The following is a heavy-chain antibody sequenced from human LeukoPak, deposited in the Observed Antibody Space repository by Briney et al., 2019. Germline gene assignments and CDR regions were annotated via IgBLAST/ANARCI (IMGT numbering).Heavy chain of an antibody. Sequence: PGRSLRLSCAASGFTVSSNYMSWVRQAPGKGLEWVSEIYSDTRTYYAASVEGRFSISRDNSQNTVYLQMNSMRAEDTAVYYCARDLREHGVFDIWGRGTMVTVSS. V-gene: IGHV3-53*01. J-gene: IGHJ3*02. CDR3: ARDLREHGVFDI. D-gene: IGHD1-26*01. CDR1: GFTVSSNY. CDR2: IYSDTRT.